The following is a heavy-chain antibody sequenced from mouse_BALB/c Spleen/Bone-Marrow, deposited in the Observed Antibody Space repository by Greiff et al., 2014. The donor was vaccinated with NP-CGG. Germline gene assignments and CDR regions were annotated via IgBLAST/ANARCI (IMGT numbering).Heavy chain of an antibody. J-gene: IGHJ4*01. D-gene: IGHD2-2*01. CDR2: IDPETGGT. CDR3: TREGIYFGYDVPMDY. CDR1: GYKFTDYE. V-gene: IGHV1-15*01. Sequence: VQLQQSGAELVRPGASVTLSCKASGYKFTDYEMHWVKQTPVHGLEWIGSIDPETGGTAYNQNFKGKATLTADRSSTTAYMELRSPTSGDSAVYYCTREGIYFGYDVPMDYWGQGTSVTVSS.